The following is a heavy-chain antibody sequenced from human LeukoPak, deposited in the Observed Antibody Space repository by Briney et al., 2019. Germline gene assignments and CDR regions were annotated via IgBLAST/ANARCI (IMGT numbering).Heavy chain of an antibody. CDR3: ARDRGVWYFDL. J-gene: IGHJ2*01. V-gene: IGHV4-38-2*02. Sequence: TASETLLLTCGVSGYSISSGYYWGWIWQPPWKGLEWIGSIYHSGSTYYNPSLKSRVTISVDTSKNQFSLKLSSVTAADTAVYYCARDRGVWYFDLWGRGTLVIVSS. D-gene: IGHD3-10*01. CDR1: GYSISSGYY. CDR2: IYHSGST.